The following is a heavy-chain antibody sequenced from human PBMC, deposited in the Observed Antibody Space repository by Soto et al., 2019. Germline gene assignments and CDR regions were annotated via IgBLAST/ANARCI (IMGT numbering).Heavy chain of an antibody. Sequence: EMQVLDSGGGLVQPGGSLRLSCVVSGLTYSGHAMTWVRQSPGKGLEWVSTISESGATTFYADSVKGRFTISRDNSRNTLFLQMNSLRADDTAVYYCVTGSSGAAWEGRWGQGTLVTVSS. CDR3: VTGSSGAAWEGR. CDR2: ISESGATT. V-gene: IGHV3-23*01. J-gene: IGHJ4*02. CDR1: GLTYSGHA. D-gene: IGHD1-26*01.